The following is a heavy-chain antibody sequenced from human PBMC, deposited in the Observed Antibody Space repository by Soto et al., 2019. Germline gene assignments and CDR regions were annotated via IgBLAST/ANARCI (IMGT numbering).Heavy chain of an antibody. V-gene: IGHV4-34*01. CDR3: ARRHYYGSGSYYNVGFLGY. CDR2: INHSGST. D-gene: IGHD3-10*01. Sequence: SETLSLTCAVYGGSFSGYYWSWIRQPPGKGLEWIGEINHSGSTNYNPSLKSRGTISVDTSKNQFSLKLSSVTAADTAVYYCARRHYYGSGSYYNVGFLGYWGQGTLVTVSS. J-gene: IGHJ4*02. CDR1: GGSFSGYY.